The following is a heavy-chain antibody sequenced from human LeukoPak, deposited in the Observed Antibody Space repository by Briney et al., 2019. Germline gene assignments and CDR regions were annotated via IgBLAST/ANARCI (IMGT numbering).Heavy chain of an antibody. J-gene: IGHJ4*02. CDR3: ARDNDYVWGSYRNIPSFDY. CDR2: ISSSGSTI. CDR1: GFTLSDYY. D-gene: IGHD3-16*02. V-gene: IGHV3-11*01. Sequence: GGSLRLSCAASGFTLSDYYMSWIRQAPGKGLEWVSYISSSGSTIYYADSVKGRFTISRDNAKNSLYLQMNSLRAEDTAVYYCARDNDYVWGSYRNIPSFDYWGQGTLVTVSS.